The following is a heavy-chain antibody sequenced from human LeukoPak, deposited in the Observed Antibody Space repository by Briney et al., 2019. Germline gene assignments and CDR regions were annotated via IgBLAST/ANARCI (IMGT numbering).Heavy chain of an antibody. CDR2: INHSGST. D-gene: IGHD3-10*01. CDR3: ARGLRYYGSGSILYYYYGMDV. Sequence: SETLSLTCAVYGGSFSGYYWSWVGQPPGKGVEWIGEINHSGSTNYNPSLKSRVTISVDTSKNQFSLKLSSVTAADTAVYYCARGLRYYGSGSILYYYYGMDVWGKGTTVTVSS. CDR1: GGSFSGYY. V-gene: IGHV4-34*01. J-gene: IGHJ6*04.